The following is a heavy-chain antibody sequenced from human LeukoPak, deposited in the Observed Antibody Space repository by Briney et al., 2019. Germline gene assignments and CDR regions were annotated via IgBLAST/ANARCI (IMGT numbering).Heavy chain of an antibody. J-gene: IGHJ6*02. D-gene: IGHD1-1*01. Sequence: GGSLRLSCAASGFTFSNYWMHWVRQAPGEALMWVSRIKSDGSSTTYADSVKGRFTISRDNSKNTLYLQMNSLRAEDTAVYYCARDGISQYYFYGMDVWGQGTMVTVSS. V-gene: IGHV3-74*01. CDR3: ARDGISQYYFYGMDV. CDR1: GFTFSNYW. CDR2: IKSDGSST.